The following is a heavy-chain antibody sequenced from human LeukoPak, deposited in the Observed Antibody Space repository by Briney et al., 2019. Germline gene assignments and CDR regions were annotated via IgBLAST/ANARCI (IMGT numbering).Heavy chain of an antibody. Sequence: GGSLRLSCAASGFSFGSYGIHWVRQAPGKGLEWVSYISSSSSTIYYADSVKGRFTISRDNAKNSLYLQMNSLRAEDTAVYYCARESCGGDCYWTGNWFDPWGQGTLVTVSS. V-gene: IGHV3-48*04. CDR1: GFSFGSYG. J-gene: IGHJ5*02. CDR3: ARESCGGDCYWTGNWFDP. D-gene: IGHD2-21*02. CDR2: ISSSSSTI.